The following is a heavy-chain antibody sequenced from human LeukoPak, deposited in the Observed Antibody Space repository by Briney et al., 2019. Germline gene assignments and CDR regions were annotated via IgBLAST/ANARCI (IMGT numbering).Heavy chain of an antibody. Sequence: PSETLSLTCTVSGGSIGSSSSYWGWIRQPPGKGLEWIGTIYYSGSSYYNPSLKSRVTISVDTSKNQFFLKLSSVTAADTAVYYCARNGQFFGFAFDFWGQGTMVTVSS. CDR3: ARNGQFFGFAFDF. J-gene: IGHJ3*01. D-gene: IGHD3-3*01. CDR1: GGSIGSSSSY. CDR2: IYYSGSS. V-gene: IGHV4-39*01.